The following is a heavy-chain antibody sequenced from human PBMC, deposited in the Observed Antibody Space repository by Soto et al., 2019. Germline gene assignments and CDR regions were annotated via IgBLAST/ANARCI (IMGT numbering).Heavy chain of an antibody. V-gene: IGHV4-31*03. CDR3: AASCVACGGFNYYGMDV. Sequence: QVQLQESGPGLVKPSQTLSLTCTVSGDSISSGGYYCSWIRQHPGQGLEWIGYIYYSGSTYYNPSLKSRVTISVDTSKNQFSLKLSSVTAADKAVYDCAASCVACGGFNYYGMDVWGQGTTVTVSS. D-gene: IGHD2-21*01. CDR2: IYYSGST. J-gene: IGHJ6*02. CDR1: GDSISSGGYY.